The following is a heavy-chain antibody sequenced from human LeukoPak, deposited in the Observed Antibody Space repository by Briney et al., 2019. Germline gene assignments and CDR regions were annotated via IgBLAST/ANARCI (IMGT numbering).Heavy chain of an antibody. CDR2: IYLYGTT. CDR3: TRDGQLEWFYS. Sequence: SETLSLTCAVSAGSISSSNWWSWVRQSPVKGLEWIGEIYLYGTTNYNPSLKSRVTISMDTSKNQFSLNLRYVSAADTAVYYCTRDGQLEWFYSWGQGTLVTVSS. D-gene: IGHD3-10*01. J-gene: IGHJ5*01. CDR1: AGSISSSNW. V-gene: IGHV4-4*02.